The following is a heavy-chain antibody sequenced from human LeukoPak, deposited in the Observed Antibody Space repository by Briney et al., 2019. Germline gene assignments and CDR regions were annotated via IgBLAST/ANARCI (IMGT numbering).Heavy chain of an antibody. J-gene: IGHJ4*02. CDR3: ARVSMLRGLGVTPKITFGGVIAYFDY. CDR1: GGSISSYY. D-gene: IGHD3-16*02. V-gene: IGHV4-59*01. Sequence: PSETLSLTCTVSGGSISSYYWSWIRQPLGKGLEWIGYIYSSGTTNYNPSLKSRVTISVDTSKNQFSLKLSSVTAADTAVYYCARVSMLRGLGVTPKITFGGVIAYFDYWGQGTLVTVSS. CDR2: IYSSGTT.